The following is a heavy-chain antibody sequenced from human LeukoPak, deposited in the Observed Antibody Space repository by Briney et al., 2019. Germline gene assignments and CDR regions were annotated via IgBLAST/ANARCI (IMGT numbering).Heavy chain of an antibody. Sequence: SETLSLTCAVYGGSFSGYYWSWIRQPPGKGLEWIGEINHSGSTNYNPSLKSRVTISVDTSKSQFSLKLSSVTAADTAVYYCARGPAASGYGMDVWGQGTTVTVSS. CDR3: ARGPAASGYGMDV. CDR1: GGSFSGYY. CDR2: INHSGST. J-gene: IGHJ6*02. D-gene: IGHD2-2*01. V-gene: IGHV4-34*01.